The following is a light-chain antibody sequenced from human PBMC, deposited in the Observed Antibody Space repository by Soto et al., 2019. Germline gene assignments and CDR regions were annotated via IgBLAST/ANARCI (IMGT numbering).Light chain of an antibody. Sequence: DIQMTKSPSSLSASVGDRVTITCRASQSISSYLNWYQQKPGKAPKLLIYAASSLQSGVPSRFSGSGSGTDFTLTISSLQPEDFATYYCQQGYSTPRTFGQGTKVDIK. V-gene: IGKV1-39*01. J-gene: IGKJ2*01. CDR1: QSISSY. CDR2: AAS. CDR3: QQGYSTPRT.